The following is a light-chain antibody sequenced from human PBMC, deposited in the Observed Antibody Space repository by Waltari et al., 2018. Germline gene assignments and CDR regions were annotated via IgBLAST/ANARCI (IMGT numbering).Light chain of an antibody. CDR2: DVN. V-gene: IGLV2-8*01. CDR3: SSYAGSNNLGV. CDR1: SSDVGGYNY. J-gene: IGLJ2*01. Sequence: QSALTQPPSASGSPGQSVTIPCTGTSSDVGGYNYVSWYQQHPGKAPKLMIYDVNKRPSGVPDRFSGSKSGNTASLTVSGLQTEDEADYYCSSYAGSNNLGVFGGGTKLTVL.